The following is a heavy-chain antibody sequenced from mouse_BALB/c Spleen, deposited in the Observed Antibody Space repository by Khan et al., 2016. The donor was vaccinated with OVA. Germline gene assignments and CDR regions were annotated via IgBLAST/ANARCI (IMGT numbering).Heavy chain of an antibody. CDR2: IYPGGGYT. Sequence: QVQLQQSGAELVRPGTSVKMSCKAAGYTFTNYWIGWIKQRPGHGLEWIGEIYPGGGYTKYHEKFKGKATLTADTSSRTVYMQRSNLTSKYSSIYYCAKGRYDGSDVWGAGTTVTVSS. J-gene: IGHJ1*01. CDR1: GYTFTNYW. CDR3: AKGRYDGSDV. V-gene: IGHV1-63*02. D-gene: IGHD2-12*01.